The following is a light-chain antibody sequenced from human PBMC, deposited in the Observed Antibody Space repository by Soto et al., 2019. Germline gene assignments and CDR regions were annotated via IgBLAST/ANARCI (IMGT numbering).Light chain of an antibody. V-gene: IGKV1-17*01. CDR3: LQHNTYPWT. CDR1: QGIRND. J-gene: IGKJ1*01. CDR2: SAA. Sequence: DIQMTQSPSSLSASVGDRVTITCRASQGIRNDLAWYQQKPGTAPQRLIYSAASLQIGVPSRFSGSGSGTEFTLAVSSLQPEDFATYYCLQHNTYPWTLGQGTKVEVK.